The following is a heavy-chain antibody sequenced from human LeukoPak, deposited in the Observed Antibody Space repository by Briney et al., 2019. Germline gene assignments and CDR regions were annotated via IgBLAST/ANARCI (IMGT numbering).Heavy chain of an antibody. CDR3: ARVSITIFGVVYYGMDV. D-gene: IGHD3-3*01. J-gene: IGHJ6*02. CDR1: GFTFSSYW. Sequence: GGSLRLSCAASGFTFSSYWMSRVRQAPGKGLEWVANIKQDGSEKYYVDSVKGRFTISRDNAKNSLYLQMNSLRAEDTAVYYCARVSITIFGVVYYGMDVWGQGTTVTVSS. CDR2: IKQDGSEK. V-gene: IGHV3-7*01.